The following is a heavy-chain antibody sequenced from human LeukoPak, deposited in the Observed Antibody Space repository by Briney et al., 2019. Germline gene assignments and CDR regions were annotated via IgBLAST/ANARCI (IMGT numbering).Heavy chain of an antibody. CDR2: IYHGGNI. CDR1: GVSISSGNW. D-gene: IGHD5-18*01. J-gene: IGHJ4*02. V-gene: IGHV4-4*02. Sequence: SGTLSLTCAVSGVSISSGNWWTWVRQPPGKGLEWIGEIYHGGNINYSPSLKSRVTMSIDKSKNQLSLNLNSVTAADTAVYYCATRDQSRTDVVPPDYWGQGALVTVSS. CDR3: ATRDQSRTDVVPPDY.